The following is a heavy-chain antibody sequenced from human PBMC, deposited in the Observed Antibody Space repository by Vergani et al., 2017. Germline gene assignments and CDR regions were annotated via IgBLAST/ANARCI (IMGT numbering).Heavy chain of an antibody. V-gene: IGHV5-10-1*01. Sequence: EVQLVQSGAEVKKPGESLRISCKGSGYSFTSYWISWVRQMPGKGLEWMGRIDPSDSYTHYSPSFQGHVTSSADKSLSTAYLQWSSLKASDTAMYYCARPGYDILTGYENDAFDIWGQGTMVTVSS. D-gene: IGHD3-9*01. CDR2: IDPSDSYT. J-gene: IGHJ3*02. CDR3: ARPGYDILTGYENDAFDI. CDR1: GYSFTSYW.